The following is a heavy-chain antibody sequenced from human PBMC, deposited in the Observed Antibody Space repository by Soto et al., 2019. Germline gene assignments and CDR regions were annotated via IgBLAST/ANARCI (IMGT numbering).Heavy chain of an antibody. Sequence: SETLSLTCTVSGGSISSCGYYWSWIRQHPGKGLEWIGYIYYSGSTYYNPSLKSRVTISVDTSRNQFSLKLSSVTAADTAVYYCARPHGGSSGWDNWFDPWGQGTLVTVSS. CDR2: IYYSGST. CDR3: ARPHGGSSGWDNWFDP. J-gene: IGHJ5*02. D-gene: IGHD6-25*01. CDR1: GGSISSCGYY. V-gene: IGHV4-31*03.